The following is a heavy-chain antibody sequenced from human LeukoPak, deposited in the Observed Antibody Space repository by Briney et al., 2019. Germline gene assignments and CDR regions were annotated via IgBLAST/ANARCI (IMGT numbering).Heavy chain of an antibody. D-gene: IGHD6-13*01. J-gene: IGHJ5*02. CDR3: ARERQQLVQGNGIKWFDP. Sequence: ASVKVSCKASGYTFTSYDINWVRQATGQGLEWMGWMNPNSGNTGYAQKFQGRVTMTRNTSISTAYMELSSLRSEDTAVYYCARERQQLVQGNGIKWFDPWGQGTLVTVSS. CDR2: MNPNSGNT. V-gene: IGHV1-8*01. CDR1: GYTFTSYD.